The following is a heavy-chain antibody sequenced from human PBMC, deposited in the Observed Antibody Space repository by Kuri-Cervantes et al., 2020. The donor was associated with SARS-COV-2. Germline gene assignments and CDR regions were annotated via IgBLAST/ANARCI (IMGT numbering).Heavy chain of an antibody. V-gene: IGHV3-43D*03. J-gene: IGHJ4*02. D-gene: IGHD4-11*01. CDR1: GFTFDDYA. CDR2: ISWDGSRT. CDR3: AKDKGSNEYSHPYFDS. Sequence: GESLKISCAASGFTFDDYAMHWVRQVPGKGLEWVSLISWDGSRTYYADSVKGRFTISRDNTKNSLYLQMNTLRTEDTALYYCAKDKGSNEYSHPYFDSWGQGTLVTVSS.